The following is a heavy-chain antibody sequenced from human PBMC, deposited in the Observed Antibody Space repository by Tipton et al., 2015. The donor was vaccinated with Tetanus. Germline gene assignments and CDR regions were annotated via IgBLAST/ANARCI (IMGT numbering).Heavy chain of an antibody. D-gene: IGHD3-10*01. J-gene: IGHJ4*02. CDR1: GFSFSSYG. CDR2: IWNDGSNK. V-gene: IGHV3-33*03. Sequence: SGFSFSSYGMHWVSQATGKGLEWAAIIWNDGSNKYYADSVKGRFIISRDNSKNTLYLQRSSLRDEDSAVYYCAIDHTFTVSHSRGGLDYWGQGTLVTFSS. CDR3: AIDHTFTVSHSRGGLDY.